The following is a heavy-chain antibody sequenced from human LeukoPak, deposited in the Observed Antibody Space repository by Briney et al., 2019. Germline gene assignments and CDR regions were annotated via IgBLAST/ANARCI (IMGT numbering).Heavy chain of an antibody. D-gene: IGHD2-15*01. CDR3: ARGSYCSGGSCDYFDY. V-gene: IGHV3-30*03. J-gene: IGHJ4*02. Sequence: GGSLRLSCAASGFTFSSYGMHWVRQAPGKGLEWVAVISYDGSNKYYAGSVKGRFTISRENAKNSLYLQMNSLRAGDTAVYYCARGSYCSGGSCDYFDYWGQGTLVTVSS. CDR1: GFTFSSYG. CDR2: ISYDGSNK.